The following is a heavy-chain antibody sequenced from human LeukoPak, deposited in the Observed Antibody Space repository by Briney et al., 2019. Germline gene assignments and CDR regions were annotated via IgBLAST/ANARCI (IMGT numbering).Heavy chain of an antibody. CDR1: GFNFNIYA. V-gene: IGHV3-23*01. J-gene: IGHJ4*02. CDR2: ISNSGGRT. Sequence: PGGSLRLSCAASGFNFNIYAMNWVRQAPGKGLEWVSGISNSGGRTSHAESVKGRFTISRDNSKNTLYLQMNSLRAEDTAVYYCARRYYDSSGDYHAAFDYWGQGTLVTVSS. CDR3: ARRYYDSSGDYHAAFDY. D-gene: IGHD3-22*01.